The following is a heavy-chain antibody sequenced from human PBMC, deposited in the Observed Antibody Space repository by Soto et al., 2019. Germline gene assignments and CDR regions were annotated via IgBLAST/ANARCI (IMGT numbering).Heavy chain of an antibody. J-gene: IGHJ4*02. CDR3: ARSIRGSYGFAF. D-gene: IGHD6-6*01. CDR1: GFTFTDYW. Sequence: EVQLVESGGGLVQPGGSLRLSCAASGFTFTDYWIHWVRQVPGKGLVWVSRINGDGSSTNYADSVRGRITISRDNAKNTVNLQITSLRAEDTAVFYCARSIRGSYGFAFWGQGTLVTVSS. V-gene: IGHV3-74*01. CDR2: INGDGSST.